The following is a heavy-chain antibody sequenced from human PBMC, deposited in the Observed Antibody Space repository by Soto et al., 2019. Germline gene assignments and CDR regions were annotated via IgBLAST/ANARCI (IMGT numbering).Heavy chain of an antibody. CDR2: TYYRSKWYN. J-gene: IGHJ3*02. Sequence: QTLSLTCAISGDSVSSSSAAWNWIRQAPSRGLEWLGRTYYRSKWYNDYAVSVKSRITINPDTSKNQFSLQLNSVTPEDTAVYYCAVVPAATPGAFDIWGQGTMVTVSS. V-gene: IGHV6-1*01. CDR3: AVVPAATPGAFDI. CDR1: GDSVSSSSAA. D-gene: IGHD2-2*01.